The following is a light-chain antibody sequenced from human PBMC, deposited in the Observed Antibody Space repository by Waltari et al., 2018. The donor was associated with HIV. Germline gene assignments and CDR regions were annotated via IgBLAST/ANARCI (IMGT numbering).Light chain of an antibody. Sequence: QSALTQPASVSGSPGQSITISCTGTSSDVGSYYLVSWYQQHPSQAPKLMIYEVNKRPSGVSNRFSCSKSGNTASLTIAGLQAEDEADFYCCSYAGSSTLVFGGGTKLTVL. CDR3: CSYAGSSTLV. V-gene: IGLV2-23*02. CDR1: SSDVGSYYL. CDR2: EVN. J-gene: IGLJ3*02.